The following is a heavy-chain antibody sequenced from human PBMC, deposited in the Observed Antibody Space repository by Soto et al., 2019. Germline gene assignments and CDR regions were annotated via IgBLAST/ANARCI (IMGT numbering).Heavy chain of an antibody. D-gene: IGHD1-26*01. V-gene: IGHV1-18*01. J-gene: IGHJ4*02. CDR1: GYTFTSYG. CDR3: ARAGAGSRWYFDY. CDR2: ISAYNGNT. Sequence: ASVKVSCKASGYTFTSYGISWVRQAPGQGLEWMGWISAYNGNTNYAQKHQGRVNMTTDTSTSTAYIELRSLSSDDTAVFYCARAGAGSRWYFDYWGQGTLVTVSS.